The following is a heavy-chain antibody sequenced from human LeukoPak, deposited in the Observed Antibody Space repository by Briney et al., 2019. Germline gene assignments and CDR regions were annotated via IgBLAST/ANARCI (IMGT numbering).Heavy chain of an antibody. Sequence: SETLSLTCTVSGGSISGYYWSWFRQPPGKGPEWIGTLYYSGSTNYNPSLKSRVTMSVDTSKNQFSLKLSPVTAADTAVYYCARANYFDYWGQGTLVTVSS. CDR3: ARANYFDY. V-gene: IGHV4-59*01. J-gene: IGHJ4*02. CDR2: LYYSGST. CDR1: GGSISGYY.